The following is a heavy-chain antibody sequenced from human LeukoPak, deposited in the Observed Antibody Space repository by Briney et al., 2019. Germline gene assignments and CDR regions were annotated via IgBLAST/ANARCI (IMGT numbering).Heavy chain of an antibody. CDR3: ARDISYIGFDC. D-gene: IGHD3-10*01. CDR1: GFTFSDYT. Sequence: PGGSLRLSCAASGFTFSDYTINWVRQAPGKGLEWVSSINSPSTNIYYADSLKGRFTLSRDNAKNSVYLRMNSLRAEDTAVYYCARDISYIGFDCWGQGTLVTVSS. CDR2: INSPSTNI. J-gene: IGHJ5*01. V-gene: IGHV3-21*06.